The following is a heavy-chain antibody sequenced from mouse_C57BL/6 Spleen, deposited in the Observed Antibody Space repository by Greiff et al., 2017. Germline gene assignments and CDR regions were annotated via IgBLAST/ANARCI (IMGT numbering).Heavy chain of an antibody. CDR2: IHPSDSDT. Sequence: QVQLQQPGAELVKPGASVKVSCKASGYTFTSYWMHWVKQRPGQGLEWIGRIHPSDSDTNYNQKFKGKATLTVDKSSSTAYMQLSRLTSEDSAVYDCAIGNGSSDYYAMDYWGQGTSVTVSS. V-gene: IGHV1-74*01. D-gene: IGHD1-1*01. CDR1: GYTFTSYW. CDR3: AIGNGSSDYYAMDY. J-gene: IGHJ4*01.